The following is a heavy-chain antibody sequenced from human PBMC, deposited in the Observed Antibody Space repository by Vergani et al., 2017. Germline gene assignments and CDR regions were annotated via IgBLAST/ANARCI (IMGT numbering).Heavy chain of an antibody. Sequence: QVQLQESGPGLVKPSETLSLTCTVSGGSISSYYWSWIRQPPGKGLEWIGYIYYSGSTNYNPSLKSRVTISVDTSKNQFSLKLSSVTAADTAVYYCARTLSIYYDSSGYVPDAFDIWGQG. CDR2: IYYSGST. CDR1: GGSISSYY. CDR3: ARTLSIYYDSSGYVPDAFDI. D-gene: IGHD3-22*01. V-gene: IGHV4-59*01. J-gene: IGHJ3*02.